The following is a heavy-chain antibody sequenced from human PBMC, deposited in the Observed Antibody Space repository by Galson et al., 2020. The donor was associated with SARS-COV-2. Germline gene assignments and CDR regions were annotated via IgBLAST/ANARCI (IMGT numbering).Heavy chain of an antibody. D-gene: IGHD6-19*01. CDR2: ISGSSSYI. CDR1: GFTFSTYS. V-gene: IGHV3-21*01. CDR3: AKEAGDRYFDH. J-gene: IGHJ4*02. Sequence: GGSLRLSCAASGFTFSTYSLTWVRQTPGKGLEWVSSISGSSSYISYADSVRGRFTISRDNAKNSLFLQMNGLRAEDTAVYYCAKEAGDRYFDHWGQGTLVTVSS.